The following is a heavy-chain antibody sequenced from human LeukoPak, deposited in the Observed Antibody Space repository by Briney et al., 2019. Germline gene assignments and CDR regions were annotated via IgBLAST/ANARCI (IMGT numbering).Heavy chain of an antibody. CDR3: AKDLGGYSSSVRGASH. CDR2: INSDGRDT. J-gene: IGHJ4*02. V-gene: IGHV3-74*01. D-gene: IGHD6-6*01. Sequence: GGSLRLSCAASEFTFSTSWMHWVRQAPGKGLVWASRINSDGRDTSYADSVKGRSTISRDNSKNTVYLQMNSLRAEDTAVYYCAKDLGGYSSSVRGASHWGQGTLVTVSS. CDR1: EFTFSTSW.